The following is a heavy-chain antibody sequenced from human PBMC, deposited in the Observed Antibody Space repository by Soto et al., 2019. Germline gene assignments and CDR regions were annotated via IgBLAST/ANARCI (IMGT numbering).Heavy chain of an antibody. D-gene: IGHD6-13*01. CDR1: GGSISSGGYY. J-gene: IGHJ4*02. V-gene: IGHV4-31*03. Sequence: QVQLQESGPGLVKPSQTLSLTCTVSGGSISSGGYYWSWIRQHPGKGPEWIGYIYYSGSTYYNPSLKPRFTISGNTSKNQFSLKLRSVTAADTAVYYCARGKTVAAAGPFDYWGQGTLVTVSS. CDR3: ARGKTVAAAGPFDY. CDR2: IYYSGST.